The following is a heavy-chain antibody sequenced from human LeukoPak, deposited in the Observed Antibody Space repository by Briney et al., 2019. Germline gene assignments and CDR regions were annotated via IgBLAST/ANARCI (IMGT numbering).Heavy chain of an antibody. CDR1: GASISSHY. V-gene: IGHV4-59*11. D-gene: IGHD3-3*01. Sequence: PSETLSLTCSVSGASISSHYWSWIRQPPGKGLEWIGYIHYSGSTNCNPSLKSRVTISLDTSKNQFSLKLTSVTAADTAVYYCARRYDFWSGYPTAFDYWGQGTLVTVSS. J-gene: IGHJ4*02. CDR3: ARRYDFWSGYPTAFDY. CDR2: IHYSGST.